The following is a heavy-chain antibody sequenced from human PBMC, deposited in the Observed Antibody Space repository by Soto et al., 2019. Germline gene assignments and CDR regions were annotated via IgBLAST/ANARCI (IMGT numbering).Heavy chain of an antibody. D-gene: IGHD3-3*01. CDR2: MNPNSGNT. CDR1: GYTFTSYD. V-gene: IGHV1-8*01. J-gene: IGHJ5*02. Sequence: VKVSCKASGYTFTSYDINWVRQATGQGLEWMGWMNPNSGNTDYAQKFQGRVTMTRNTSISTAYMELSSLRSEDTAVYYCARGLGQSITIFGVVPSYNWFDPWGQGTLVTVSS. CDR3: ARGLGQSITIFGVVPSYNWFDP.